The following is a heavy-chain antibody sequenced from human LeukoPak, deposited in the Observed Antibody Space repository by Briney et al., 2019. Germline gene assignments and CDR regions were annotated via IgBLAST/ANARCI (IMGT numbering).Heavy chain of an antibody. D-gene: IGHD5-24*01. CDR1: GGSVSSGSYY. J-gene: IGHJ4*02. V-gene: IGHV4-61*01. CDR3: ARVMGTINLYFDY. Sequence: SETLSLTCTVSGGSVSSGSYYWSWIRQPPGKGLEWIGYIYYSGSTNHNPSLKSRVTISVDTSKNQFSLKLSSVTTADTAVYYCARVMGTINLYFDYWGEGTLVTVSS. CDR2: IYYSGST.